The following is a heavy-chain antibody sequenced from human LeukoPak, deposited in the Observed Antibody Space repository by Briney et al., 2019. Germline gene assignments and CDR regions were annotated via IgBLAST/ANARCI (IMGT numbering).Heavy chain of an antibody. Sequence: HPGGSLRLSCAASGFTFSNYWMSWVRQPPGKGLEWVAHIKPDGSEKNYVDSVKGRFTLFRDDAKNSVYLQMNSLRTEDTAMYYCARRGAGTALADPRVYYQGLDVWGQGTTVTVSS. D-gene: IGHD6-19*01. CDR3: ARRGAGTALADPRVYYQGLDV. V-gene: IGHV3-7*01. CDR1: GFTFSNYW. J-gene: IGHJ6*02. CDR2: IKPDGSEK.